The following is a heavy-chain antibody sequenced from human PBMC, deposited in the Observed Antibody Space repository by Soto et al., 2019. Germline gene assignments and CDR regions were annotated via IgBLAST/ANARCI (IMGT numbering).Heavy chain of an antibody. Sequence: GGSLRLSCAASGFTFSSYSMNWVRQAPGKGLEWVSYISSSSSTKYYADSVKGRFTISRDNAKNTLYLQMNSLRAEDTAVYYCAKDHYPLLRYFDWLNGMDVWGQGTTVTVSS. J-gene: IGHJ6*02. CDR3: AKDHYPLLRYFDWLNGMDV. D-gene: IGHD3-9*01. CDR2: ISSSSSTK. V-gene: IGHV3-48*01. CDR1: GFTFSSYS.